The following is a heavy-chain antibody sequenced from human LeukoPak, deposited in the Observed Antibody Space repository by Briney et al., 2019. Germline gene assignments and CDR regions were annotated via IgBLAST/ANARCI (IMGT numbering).Heavy chain of an antibody. CDR2: ISSSGSTI. J-gene: IGHJ4*02. CDR1: GFTFSDYY. CDR3: ARGFRRGYSYGYNFDY. Sequence: GGSLRLSCPASGFTFSDYYMSWIRQAPGKGLEWVSYISSSGSTIYYADSVKGRFTISRDNAKNSLYLQMNSLRAEDTAVYYCARGFRRGYSYGYNFDYWGQGTLVTVSS. V-gene: IGHV3-11*04. D-gene: IGHD5-18*01.